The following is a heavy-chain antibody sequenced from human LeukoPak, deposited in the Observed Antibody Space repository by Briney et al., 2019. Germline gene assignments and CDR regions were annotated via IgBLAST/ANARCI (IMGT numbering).Heavy chain of an antibody. Sequence: GGSLRLSCAASGFTFSSYAMSWVRQAPGKGLEWVSAISGSGGSTYYADSVQGRFTISRDDSTNTLSLQMNSLRPDDTAIYYCARDLTRGAPDYFDNWGQGTLVTVSS. V-gene: IGHV3-23*01. CDR1: GFTFSSYA. CDR2: ISGSGGST. CDR3: ARDLTRGAPDYFDN. D-gene: IGHD3-10*01. J-gene: IGHJ4*02.